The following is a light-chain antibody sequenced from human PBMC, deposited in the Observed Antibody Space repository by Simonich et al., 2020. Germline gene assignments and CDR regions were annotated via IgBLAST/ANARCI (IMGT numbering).Light chain of an antibody. V-gene: IGKV3-11*01. J-gene: IGKJ1*01. CDR2: DAS. CDR3: QQYGSSPRT. CDR1: QSVSSY. Sequence: EIVLTQSPATLSLSPGERATLSCRASQSVSSYLAWYQHKPGQAPSLLIYDASNRATGIPARFSGSGSGTDFTLTISSLEPEDFAVYYCQQYGSSPRTFGQGTKVEIK.